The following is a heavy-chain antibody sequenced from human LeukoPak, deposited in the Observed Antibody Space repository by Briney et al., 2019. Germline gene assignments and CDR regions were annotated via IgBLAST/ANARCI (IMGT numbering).Heavy chain of an antibody. Sequence: PGGSLRLSCAASGFTFSNYIMNWVRQAPGKGLEWVSYISSSSSTTYYADSVKGRFTISRDNAKNSLYLQMNSLRAEDTAVYYCARDSSGWTGAYFDYWGQGTLVTVSS. CDR2: ISSSSSTT. CDR3: ARDSSGWTGAYFDY. D-gene: IGHD6-19*01. J-gene: IGHJ4*02. CDR1: GFTFSNYI. V-gene: IGHV3-48*04.